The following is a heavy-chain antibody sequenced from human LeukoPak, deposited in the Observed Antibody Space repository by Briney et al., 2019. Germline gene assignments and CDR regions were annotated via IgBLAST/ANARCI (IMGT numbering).Heavy chain of an antibody. CDR3: ARDGGYYDILTGYVSRNWFDP. CDR1: GYTFTGYY. CDR2: INPNSGGT. Sequence: ASVKVSCKASGYTFTGYYMHWVRQAPGQGLEWMGWINPNSGGTNYAQKFQGRVTMTRDTSISTAYMELSRLRSDDTAVYYCARDGGYYDILTGYVSRNWFDPWGQGTLVTVSS. D-gene: IGHD3-9*01. J-gene: IGHJ5*02. V-gene: IGHV1-2*02.